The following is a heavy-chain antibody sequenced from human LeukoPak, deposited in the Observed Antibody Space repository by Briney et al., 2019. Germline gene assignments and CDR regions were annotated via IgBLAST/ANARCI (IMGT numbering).Heavy chain of an antibody. CDR3: ARGLHDYGDYEGYYFDY. D-gene: IGHD4-17*01. Sequence: GASVKVSCKASGYTFTSYYMHWVRQAPGQGLEWMGIINPSGGSTSYAQNFQGRVTVTRDTSTSTVYMELSSLRSEDTAVYHCARGLHDYGDYEGYYFDYWGQGTQVTVSS. J-gene: IGHJ4*02. CDR1: GYTFTSYY. V-gene: IGHV1-46*01. CDR2: INPSGGST.